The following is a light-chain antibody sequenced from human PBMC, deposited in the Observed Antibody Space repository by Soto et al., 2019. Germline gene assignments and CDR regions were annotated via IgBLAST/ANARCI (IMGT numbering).Light chain of an antibody. CDR2: GAS. CDR3: QQYNNWPPP. Sequence: EIVMTQSQATLSVSPGERATLFCRASQSVTSNLAWYQQKPGQAPRLLIYGASTRATGIPARFSGSGSGTEFTLTISSLQSEDFAVYYCQQYNNWPPPCGQGTRLELK. J-gene: IGKJ5*01. V-gene: IGKV3-15*01. CDR1: QSVTSN.